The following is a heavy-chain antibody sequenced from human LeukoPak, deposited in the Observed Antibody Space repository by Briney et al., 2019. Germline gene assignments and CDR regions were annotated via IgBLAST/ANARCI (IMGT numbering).Heavy chain of an antibody. V-gene: IGHV3-7*01. CDR3: ATITHYDSSGYYSRYFQH. CDR2: IKPDGSEK. J-gene: IGHJ1*01. D-gene: IGHD3-22*01. CDR1: GFTFNSYW. Sequence: GGSLRLSCAVSGFTFNSYWMSWVRQAPGKGLEWVANIKPDGSEKYYIDSVKGRFTISRDNAKNSLYLQMNSLRAEDTAVYYCATITHYDSSGYYSRYFQHWGQGTLVTVSS.